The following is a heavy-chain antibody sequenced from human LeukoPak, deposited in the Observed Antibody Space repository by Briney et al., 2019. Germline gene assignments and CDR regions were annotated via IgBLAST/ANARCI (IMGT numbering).Heavy chain of an antibody. CDR2: ISWDGGST. Sequence: GGSLRLSCAASGFTFDDYTMHWVRQAPGKGLEWVSLISWDGGSTYYAGSVKGRFTISRDNSKNSLYLQMNSLRTEDTALYYCAKAVRPSYYYYMDVWGKGTTVTVSS. J-gene: IGHJ6*03. D-gene: IGHD3-10*01. CDR1: GFTFDDYT. CDR3: AKAVRPSYYYYMDV. V-gene: IGHV3-43*01.